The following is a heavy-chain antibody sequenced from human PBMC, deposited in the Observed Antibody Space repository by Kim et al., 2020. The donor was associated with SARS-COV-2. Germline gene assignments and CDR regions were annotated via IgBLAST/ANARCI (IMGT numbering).Heavy chain of an antibody. J-gene: IGHJ6*02. CDR2: ISYDGSNK. CDR3: AREAYYYDSSGYYQPPGDV. Sequence: GGSLRLSCAASGFTFSSYAMHWVRQAPGKGLEWVAVISYDGSNKYYADSVKGRFTISRDNSKNTLYLQMNSLRAEDTAVYYCAREAYYYDSSGYYQPPGDVWGQGTTVTVSS. V-gene: IGHV3-30*04. CDR1: GFTFSSYA. D-gene: IGHD3-22*01.